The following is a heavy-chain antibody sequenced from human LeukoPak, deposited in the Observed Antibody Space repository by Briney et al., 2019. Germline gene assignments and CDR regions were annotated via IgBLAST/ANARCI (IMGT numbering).Heavy chain of an antibody. CDR2: ISYDGSKK. J-gene: IGHJ4*02. Sequence: GGSLRLSCAASGFTFSSYGMHWVRQAPGKGLEWVAVISYDGSKKYYADSVKGRFTISRDNSKNTLYLQMNSLRAEDTAVYYCAKDGIAAALAYYFDYWGQGTLVTVS. V-gene: IGHV3-30*18. CDR3: AKDGIAAALAYYFDY. CDR1: GFTFSSYG. D-gene: IGHD6-13*01.